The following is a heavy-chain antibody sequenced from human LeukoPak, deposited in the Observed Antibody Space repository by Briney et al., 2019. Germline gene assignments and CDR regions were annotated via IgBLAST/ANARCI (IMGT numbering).Heavy chain of an antibody. CDR3: AKRYCTGTSCSYYYYYGMDV. J-gene: IGHJ6*02. D-gene: IGHD2-2*01. CDR1: GFTFSSYA. CDR2: ISGSGGST. V-gene: IGHV3-23*01. Sequence: GGSLRLSCAASGFTFSSYAMSWVRQALGKGLEWVSAISGSGGSTYYADSVKGRFTISRDNSKNTLFLQMNSLRAEDTAVYYCAKRYCTGTSCSYYYYYGMDVWGQGTTVTVSS.